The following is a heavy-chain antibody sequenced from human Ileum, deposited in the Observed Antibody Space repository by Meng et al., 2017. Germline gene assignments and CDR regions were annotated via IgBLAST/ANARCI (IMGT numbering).Heavy chain of an antibody. CDR2: IYLAGSP. CDR1: GGSFIMSFY. J-gene: IGHJ4*02. D-gene: IGHD2-15*01. Sequence: VALMVSAPGRLSPSGTLSLPCTVSGGSFIMSFYWSWVRQSPGKGLEWIGQIYLAGSPNYNPSLESRVTISVDKSKNQFSLRLTSVTAADTAIFYCVRHGGKYFDSWGQGTLVTVSS. CDR3: VRHGGKYFDS. V-gene: IGHV4-4*02.